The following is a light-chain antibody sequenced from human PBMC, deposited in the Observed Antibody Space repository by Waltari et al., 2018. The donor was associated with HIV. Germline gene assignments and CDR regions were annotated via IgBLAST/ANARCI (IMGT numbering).Light chain of an antibody. CDR1: QGIRTD. CDR2: AAS. Sequence: DIQMTQSPSSLSASVGDRVTITCRASQGIRTDLGWYQQKPGKAPKRLIYAASSLQSGVPSRFSGSGSGTEFTLTISSLQPEDFATYYCLQHSTYQWTFGQGTKVEIK. V-gene: IGKV1-17*01. J-gene: IGKJ1*01. CDR3: LQHSTYQWT.